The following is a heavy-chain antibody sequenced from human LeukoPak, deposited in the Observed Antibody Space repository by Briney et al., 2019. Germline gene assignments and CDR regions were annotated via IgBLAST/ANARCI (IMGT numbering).Heavy chain of an antibody. Sequence: PGRTLRLSCAASGFTFSSYSMNWVRQAPGKGLEWVSSISSSSYIYYADSVKGRFTISRDNAKNSLYLQMNSLRAEDTAVYYCARGDYGENWFDPWGQGTLVTVSS. CDR1: GFTFSSYS. D-gene: IGHD4-17*01. J-gene: IGHJ5*02. CDR2: ISSSSYI. V-gene: IGHV3-21*01. CDR3: ARGDYGENWFDP.